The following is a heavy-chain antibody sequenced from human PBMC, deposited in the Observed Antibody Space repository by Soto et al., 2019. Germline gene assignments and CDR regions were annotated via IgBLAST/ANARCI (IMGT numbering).Heavy chain of an antibody. Sequence: SETLSLTCIVSGGSISSSSYYWGWIRQPPGKGLEWIGSIYYSGSTYYNPSLKSRVTISVDTSENQFSLKLSSVTAADTAVFYCARHRARNWFDPWAREPWSPSP. V-gene: IGHV4-39*01. CDR3: ARHRARNWFDP. J-gene: IGHJ5*02. CDR2: IYYSGST. CDR1: GGSISSSSYY. D-gene: IGHD6-6*01.